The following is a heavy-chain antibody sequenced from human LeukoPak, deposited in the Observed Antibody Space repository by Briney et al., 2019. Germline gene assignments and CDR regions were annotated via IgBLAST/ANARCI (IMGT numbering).Heavy chain of an antibody. D-gene: IGHD3-22*01. CDR3: AKFPTYYYDSSGYSYFDY. J-gene: IGHJ4*02. CDR1: GFTFSSYA. Sequence: PGGSLRLSCAASGFTFSSYAMSWVRQAPGKGLEWVSAISGSGGSTYYADSVKGRFTIPRDNSKNTLYLQMNSLRAEDTAVYYCAKFPTYYYDSSGYSYFDYWGQGTLVTVSS. V-gene: IGHV3-23*01. CDR2: ISGSGGST.